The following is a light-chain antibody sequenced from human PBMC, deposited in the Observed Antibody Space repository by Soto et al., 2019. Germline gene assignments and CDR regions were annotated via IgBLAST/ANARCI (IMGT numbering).Light chain of an antibody. J-gene: IGKJ5*01. CDR2: TAS. V-gene: IGKV1-39*01. CDR1: QPINNY. Sequence: DIQMTQSPSSLSASVGDRVTLTCRATQPINNYLNWYQQKPGKAPKLLIYTASILQDGVPSRFSGSGSGTDFTLTISDLQPEDFATYYCQQTYTYITFGQGTRLEI. CDR3: QQTYTYIT.